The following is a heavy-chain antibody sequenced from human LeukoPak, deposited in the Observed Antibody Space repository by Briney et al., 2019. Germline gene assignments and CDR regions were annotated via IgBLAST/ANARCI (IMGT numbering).Heavy chain of an antibody. Sequence: GGALRLSCAASGFTFSSYAMSWVRQAPGKGLEWVSAISGSGGSTYYADSVKGRFTISRDNSKNTLYLQMNSLRAEDTAVYYCAKDQVGSGWYTDYWGQGTLVTVSS. D-gene: IGHD6-19*01. CDR2: ISGSGGST. CDR3: AKDQVGSGWYTDY. V-gene: IGHV3-23*01. CDR1: GFTFSSYA. J-gene: IGHJ4*02.